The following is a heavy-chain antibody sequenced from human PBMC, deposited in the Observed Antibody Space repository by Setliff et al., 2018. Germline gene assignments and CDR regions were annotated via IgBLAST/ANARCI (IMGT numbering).Heavy chain of an antibody. CDR3: ARDGGEY. CDR2: RKQDGSEK. Sequence: GGSLRLSCAASGFTFSSSWMSWVRQAPGQGLEWVANRKQDGSEKYYVDSVKGRFTISRDNAKNSLYLQLNSLRAEDTAVYYCARDGGEYWGQGTLVTVSS. V-gene: IGHV3-7*01. J-gene: IGHJ4*02. CDR1: GFTFSSSW. D-gene: IGHD3-16*01.